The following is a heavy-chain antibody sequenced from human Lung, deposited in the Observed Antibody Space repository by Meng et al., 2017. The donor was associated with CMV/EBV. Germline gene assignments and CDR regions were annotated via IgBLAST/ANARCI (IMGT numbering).Heavy chain of an antibody. J-gene: IGHJ4*02. D-gene: IGHD5-18*01. CDR3: ARALETAMVTLDY. CDR1: GGSISSGDYY. CDR2: IYYSGST. V-gene: IGHV4-30-4*08. Sequence: VHLKESGPGRVKPLQPLSLTCTVSGGSISSGDYYWSWLRQPPGQGLEWIGYIYYSGSTYYNPSLKIRVTISVDTSKNQFSLKLSSVTAADTAVYYCARALETAMVTLDYWGQGTLVTVSS.